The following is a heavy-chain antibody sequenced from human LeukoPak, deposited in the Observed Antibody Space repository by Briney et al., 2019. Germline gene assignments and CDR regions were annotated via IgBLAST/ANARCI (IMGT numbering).Heavy chain of an antibody. CDR1: GGSISVYY. CDR3: ARLSRYGSGNYYPDY. V-gene: IGHV4-59*08. CDR2: INYSGST. D-gene: IGHD3-10*01. J-gene: IGHJ4*02. Sequence: PSESLSLTCAVSGGSISVYYWSWSRQPPGKGLEWRGSINYSGSTTYNASLKNRVTISVDTSKNQFSLKLSSVTAADPAIYYCARLSRYGSGNYYPDYWGQGTLVTVSS.